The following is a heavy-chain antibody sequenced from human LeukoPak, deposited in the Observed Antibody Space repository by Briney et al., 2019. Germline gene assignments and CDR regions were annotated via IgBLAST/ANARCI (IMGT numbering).Heavy chain of an antibody. CDR1: GGSFSGYY. Sequence: SETLSLTCAVYGGSFSGYYWSWIRQPPGKGLEWIGEINHSGSTNYNPSLKSRVTISVDTSKNQFSLKLSSVTAADTAVYYCARGHVYCSGGSCYRLEFDYWGQGTLVTVSS. J-gene: IGHJ4*02. D-gene: IGHD2-15*01. CDR2: INHSGST. CDR3: ARGHVYCSGGSCYRLEFDY. V-gene: IGHV4-34*01.